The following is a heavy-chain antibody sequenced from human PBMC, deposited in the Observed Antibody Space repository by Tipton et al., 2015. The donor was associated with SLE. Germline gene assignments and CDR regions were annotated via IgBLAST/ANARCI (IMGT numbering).Heavy chain of an antibody. J-gene: IGHJ4*02. CDR1: GGSIRTSNNY. CDR3: ARVVGYSTGPGYFDY. CDR2: IYYSGST. Sequence: GLVKPSETLSLTCTVSGGSIRTSNNYWSWIRQPPGKGLEWIGYIYYSGSTNYNPSLKSRVTMSVDTSKNQFSLKLTSVTVADTAVYYRARVVGYSTGPGYFDYWGQGTQLTVSS. D-gene: IGHD2-8*02. V-gene: IGHV4-61*05.